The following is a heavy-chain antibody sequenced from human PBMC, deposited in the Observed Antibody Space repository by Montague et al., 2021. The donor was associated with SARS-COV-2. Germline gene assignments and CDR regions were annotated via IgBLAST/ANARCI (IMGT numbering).Heavy chain of an antibody. J-gene: IGHJ5*02. CDR1: GDSIRSSGYY. Sequence: SETLSLTCSVSGDSIRSSGYYWGWIRQPPGKGLEWIGTAYYSGSTNYNPSLKSRVTMPVDTSKNQFSLELRSVTAADTAVYYCARLGFVELWLNLGWFDPWGQGTLVTVSS. D-gene: IGHD3-16*02. CDR3: ARLGFVELWLNLGWFDP. V-gene: IGHV4-39*01. CDR2: AYYSGST.